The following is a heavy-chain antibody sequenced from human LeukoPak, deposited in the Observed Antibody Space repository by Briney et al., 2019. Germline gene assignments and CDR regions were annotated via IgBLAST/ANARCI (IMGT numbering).Heavy chain of an antibody. D-gene: IGHD4-17*01. Sequence: SETLSLTCAVSGGPFSGYYWTWIRQPPRKGLEWIGEINHSGSANYSPSLSSRVTISLDMSENQFSLKLTSVTAADTAVYYCARGQGTVTTHWGQGTLVTVSS. CDR1: GGPFSGYY. J-gene: IGHJ4*02. CDR3: ARGQGTVTTH. CDR2: INHSGSA. V-gene: IGHV4-34*01.